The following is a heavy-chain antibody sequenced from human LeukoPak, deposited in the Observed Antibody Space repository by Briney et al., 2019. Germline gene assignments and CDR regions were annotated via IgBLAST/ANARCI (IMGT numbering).Heavy chain of an antibody. CDR2: INHSGST. CDR3: ARRVGGTIFGVVMPDY. CDR1: GGSFSGYY. Sequence: SETVSLTCAVYGGSFSGYYWSWIRQPPGKGREWRGEINHSGSTNYNPSLKSGVTISVDTSKNQFSLKLSSVTAADTAVYYCARRVGGTIFGVVMPDYWGQGTLVTVSS. D-gene: IGHD3-3*01. V-gene: IGHV4-34*01. J-gene: IGHJ4*02.